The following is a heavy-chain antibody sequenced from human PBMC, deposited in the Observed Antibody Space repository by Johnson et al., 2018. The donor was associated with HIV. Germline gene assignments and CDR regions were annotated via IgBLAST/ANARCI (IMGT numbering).Heavy chain of an antibody. CDR1: GFTVSSNY. CDR3: ARERGGQRWQQFLDAFDT. Sequence: VQLVESGGGLVQPGGSLRLSCAASGFTVSSNYMSWVRQAPGKGLEWVSVIYSGGSTYYADSVKGRFTISRDNSKNTLYLQMNSLRAEGTAVYYFARERGGQRWQQFLDAFDTWGQGTMVTVSS. D-gene: IGHD5-24*01. CDR2: IYSGGST. J-gene: IGHJ3*02. V-gene: IGHV3-66*02.